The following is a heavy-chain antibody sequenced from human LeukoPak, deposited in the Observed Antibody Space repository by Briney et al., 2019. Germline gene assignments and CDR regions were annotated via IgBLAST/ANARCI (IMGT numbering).Heavy chain of an antibody. CDR2: IYSSGST. Sequence: PSETLSLTCIVSGGSISNYYWSWIRQPAGKGLEWIGRIYSSGSTNYNPSLKSRVTMSVDTSKSQFSLKLSSVTAADMAIYYCAREVCSGGSCYPNWFDPWGQGTLVTVSS. CDR1: GGSISNYY. J-gene: IGHJ5*02. V-gene: IGHV4-4*07. CDR3: AREVCSGGSCYPNWFDP. D-gene: IGHD2-15*01.